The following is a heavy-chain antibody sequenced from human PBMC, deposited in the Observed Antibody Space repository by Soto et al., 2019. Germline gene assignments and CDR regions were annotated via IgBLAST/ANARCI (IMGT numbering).Heavy chain of an antibody. V-gene: IGHV4-34*01. D-gene: IGHD3-16*01. CDR3: ARDQAGWLQFWGFDH. CDR1: DGAFSDYS. Sequence: QVQLQQWGAGLLKPSETLFLTCAVYDGAFSDYSWHWIRQPPGKGLEWIREINHNGSSNYNPSLKSQVTISVDTTKTQFSLNLNSVTAADTADYYCARDQAGWLQFWGFDHWGQGTLVTVSS. CDR2: INHNGSS. J-gene: IGHJ4*02.